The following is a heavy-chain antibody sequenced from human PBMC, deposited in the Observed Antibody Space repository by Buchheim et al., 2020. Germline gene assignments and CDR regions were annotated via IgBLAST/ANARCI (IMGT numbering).Heavy chain of an antibody. V-gene: IGHV4-30-4*01. D-gene: IGHD3-10*01. CDR2: IYYSGST. Sequence: QVQLQESGPGLVKPSQTLSLTCTVSGGSISSDDYYWSWIRQPPGKGLEWIGYIYYSGSTYYNPSLKSRLTILVDTSRNQFSLKLSSVTAADTAVYYCARDINGRADYWGQGTL. CDR1: GGSISSDDYY. J-gene: IGHJ4*02. CDR3: ARDINGRADY.